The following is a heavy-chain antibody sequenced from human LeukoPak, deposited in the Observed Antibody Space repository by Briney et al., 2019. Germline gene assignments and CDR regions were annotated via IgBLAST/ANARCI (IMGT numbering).Heavy chain of an antibody. Sequence: SETLSLTCTVSGGSISSGSYYWSWIRQPAGKGLEWIGRIYTSGSTNYNPSLKSRVTISVDTSKNQFSLKLSSVTAADTAVYYCARDQGDGYYDSSGSFDYWGQGTLVTVSS. J-gene: IGHJ4*02. D-gene: IGHD3-22*01. V-gene: IGHV4-61*02. CDR2: IYTSGST. CDR3: ARDQGDGYYDSSGSFDY. CDR1: GGSISSGSYY.